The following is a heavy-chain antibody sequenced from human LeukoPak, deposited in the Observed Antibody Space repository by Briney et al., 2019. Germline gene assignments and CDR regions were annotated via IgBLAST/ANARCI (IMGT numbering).Heavy chain of an antibody. CDR1: GGSFSGYY. CDR3: ARGIGSGSYPLNWFDP. J-gene: IGHJ5*02. CDR2: INHSGST. Sequence: SETLSLTCAVDGGSFSGYYWSWIRQPPGKGLEWIGEINHSGSTNYNPSLKSRVTISVDTSKNQFSLKLSSVTAADTAVYYCARGIGSGSYPLNWFDPWGQGTLVTVSS. V-gene: IGHV4-34*01. D-gene: IGHD3-10*01.